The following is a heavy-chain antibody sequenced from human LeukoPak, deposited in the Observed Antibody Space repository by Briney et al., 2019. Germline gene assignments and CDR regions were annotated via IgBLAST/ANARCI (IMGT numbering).Heavy chain of an antibody. V-gene: IGHV1-46*01. J-gene: IGHJ4*03. D-gene: IGHD1-1*01. Sequence: GAAVKDAFLPSAYTFPNHYMHAVRQTPGQGLEWMGIINPSGGDSSYAQKFQGRLTMTSDTSTNTVYMELTSLRSEDTAVYYCAREGMDNDRFDYWGQGTTVTVSS. CDR1: AYTFPNHY. CDR3: AREGMDNDRFDY. CDR2: INPSGGDS.